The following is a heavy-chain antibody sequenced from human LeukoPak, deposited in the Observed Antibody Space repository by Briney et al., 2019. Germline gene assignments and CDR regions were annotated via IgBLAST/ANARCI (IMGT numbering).Heavy chain of an antibody. CDR2: ISGSGGST. J-gene: IGHJ4*02. V-gene: IGHV3-23*01. Sequence: GGSLRLSCAASGFTFSSYAMSWVRQAPGKGLEWVSAISGSGGSTYYADSVKGRFTIPRDNSKNTLYLQMNSLRAEDTAVYYCAKDVGPRWPRGQFDYWGQGTLVTVSS. CDR3: AKDVGPRWPRGQFDY. D-gene: IGHD2-15*01. CDR1: GFTFSSYA.